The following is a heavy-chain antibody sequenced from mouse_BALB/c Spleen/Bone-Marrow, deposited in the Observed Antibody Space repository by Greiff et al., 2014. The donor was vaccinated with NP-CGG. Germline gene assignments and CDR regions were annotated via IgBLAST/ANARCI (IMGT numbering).Heavy chain of an antibody. Sequence: EVQLQQSGAELVKPGASVKLSCTASGFNIKDTYMHWVEQRPEQGLEWIGRIDPANGNTKYDPKFQGKATITADTSSNTAYLQLSSLTSEDTAVYYCAAYYYGSSCGFAYWGQGTLVTVSA. J-gene: IGHJ3*01. CDR1: GFNIKDTY. V-gene: IGHV14-3*02. CDR2: IDPANGNT. CDR3: AAYYYGSSCGFAY. D-gene: IGHD1-1*01.